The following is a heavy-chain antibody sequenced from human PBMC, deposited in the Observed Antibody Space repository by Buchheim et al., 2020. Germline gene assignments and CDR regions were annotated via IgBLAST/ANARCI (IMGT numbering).Heavy chain of an antibody. V-gene: IGHV3-7*01. CDR3: ARAWSSTTRWYDF. D-gene: IGHD3/OR15-3a*01. CDR2: IKQDGSET. Sequence: EVQLVESGGGLVQPGGSLRLSCATSGFTFNKYWMSWVRQAPGKGLGWVANIKQDGSETYYVDSVRGRFTISRDNANHFLYLQLNGLRAEDTAVYSCARAWSSTTRWYDFWGLGTL. J-gene: IGHJ4*02. CDR1: GFTFNKYW.